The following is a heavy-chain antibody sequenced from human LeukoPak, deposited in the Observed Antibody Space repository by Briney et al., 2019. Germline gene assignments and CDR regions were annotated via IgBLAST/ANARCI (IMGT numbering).Heavy chain of an antibody. Sequence: ASVKVSCKASGYTFTGYYMHWVRQAPGQGLEWMGWINANSGDTKYAQKFQGRVTMTRDTSISTAYMELSRRRSDDTAMYYCAREISGYSDYWGQGTLVTVSS. V-gene: IGHV1-2*02. CDR3: AREISGYSDY. D-gene: IGHD3-22*01. CDR1: GYTFTGYY. CDR2: INANSGDT. J-gene: IGHJ4*02.